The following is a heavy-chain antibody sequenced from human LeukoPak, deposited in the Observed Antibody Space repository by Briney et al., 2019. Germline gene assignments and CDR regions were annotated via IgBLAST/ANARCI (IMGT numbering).Heavy chain of an antibody. CDR3: ARGNWFDP. V-gene: IGHV3-74*03. Sequence: PGGSLRLCCAASGFTFSNYWMHWVRQAPGKGLLWVSRINADGSTTTYADSVKGRFSISRDNAKNTLYLQMNSLRAEDTAVYYCARGNWFDPWGQGTLVTVSS. CDR2: INADGSTT. CDR1: GFTFSNYW. J-gene: IGHJ5*02.